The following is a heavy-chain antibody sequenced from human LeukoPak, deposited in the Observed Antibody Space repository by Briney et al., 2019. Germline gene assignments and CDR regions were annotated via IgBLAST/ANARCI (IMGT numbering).Heavy chain of an antibody. D-gene: IGHD6-6*01. CDR1: GGSISSSNW. J-gene: IGHJ3*02. V-gene: IGHV4-4*02. Sequence: PSGTLSLTCAVSGGSISSSNWWSWVRQPPGKGLEWIGEIYHSGSTNYNPSLKSRVTISVDKSKNQFSLKLSSVTAADTAVYYCARLRRDVIVARPRGWAFDIWGQGTMVTVSS. CDR2: IYHSGST. CDR3: ARLRRDVIVARPRGWAFDI.